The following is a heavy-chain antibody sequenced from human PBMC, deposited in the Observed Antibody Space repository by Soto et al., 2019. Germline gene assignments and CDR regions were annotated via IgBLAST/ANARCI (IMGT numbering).Heavy chain of an antibody. CDR1: GDSISSDKW. CDR3: ARVYRGHDSSRRVPNRNWFDP. Sequence: PSETLSLTCAVSGDSISSDKWWSWIRQHPGKGLEWIGYIYYSGSTYYNPSLKSRVTISVDTSKNQFSLKLSSVTAADTAVYYCARVYRGHDSSRRVPNRNWFDPWGQGTLVTVSS. CDR2: IYYSGST. J-gene: IGHJ5*02. D-gene: IGHD5-12*01. V-gene: IGHV4-31*11.